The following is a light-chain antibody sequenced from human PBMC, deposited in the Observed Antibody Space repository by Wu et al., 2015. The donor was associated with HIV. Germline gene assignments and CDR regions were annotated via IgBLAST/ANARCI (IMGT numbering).Light chain of an antibody. CDR2: GAS. CDR3: QQYGSFPLT. V-gene: IGKV3-20*01. CDR1: QTISNIY. Sequence: IVLTQSPGTLSLSPGERATLSCRASQTISNIYLAWYQQRPGQPPRLLIYGASSRATGIPGRFSGSGSGTDFTLTINRLEPEDFAVYFCQQYGSFPLTFGPGTKVDIK. J-gene: IGKJ3*01.